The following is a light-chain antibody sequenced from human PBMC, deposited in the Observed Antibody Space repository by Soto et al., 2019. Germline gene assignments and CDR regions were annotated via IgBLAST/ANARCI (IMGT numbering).Light chain of an antibody. CDR2: GAS. J-gene: IGKJ2*01. CDR3: QQYNDWPRYT. CDR1: QSVARS. V-gene: IGKV3-15*01. Sequence: EIVMTQSPATLSVSPGGRATLSCWASQSVARSLAWYQQKPGQAPRLLIFGASTRANGVTARFTGSRSGTEFTLIISSLQPEDSAIYYCQQYNDWPRYTFGQGTKLEIK.